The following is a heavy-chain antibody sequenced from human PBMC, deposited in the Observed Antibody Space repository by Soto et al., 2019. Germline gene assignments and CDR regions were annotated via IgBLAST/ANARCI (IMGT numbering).Heavy chain of an antibody. Sequence: EVQLVESGGGLVKPGGSLRLSCAASGFTFTNAWMSWVRQAPGKGLEWVGRIKSKTDGGTTDYAAPVKGRFTISRDDSKNTLYLQMNSLKSEDTAVYYCTTGGIVGASFYDPTRSLGYWGQGTLVTVSS. CDR1: GFTFTNAW. CDR2: IKSKTDGGTT. CDR3: TTGGIVGASFYDPTRSLGY. D-gene: IGHD1-26*01. V-gene: IGHV3-15*01. J-gene: IGHJ4*02.